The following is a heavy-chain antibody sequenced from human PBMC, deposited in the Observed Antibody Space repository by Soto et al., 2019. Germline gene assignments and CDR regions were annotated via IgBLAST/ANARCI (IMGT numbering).Heavy chain of an antibody. CDR3: ARGNWNYYYGFDV. J-gene: IGHJ6*02. CDR2: IKPDGSEQ. CDR1: EFTFDKYY. Sequence: PGGSLRLSCAASEFTFDKYYMTWVRQAPGKGPEWVAKIKPDGSEQYYVDSVKVPFTISRDNAKNSVYLQMNSLRAEDTAVYFCARGNWNYYYGFDVWGQGTTVTVSS. V-gene: IGHV3-7*01. D-gene: IGHD1-20*01.